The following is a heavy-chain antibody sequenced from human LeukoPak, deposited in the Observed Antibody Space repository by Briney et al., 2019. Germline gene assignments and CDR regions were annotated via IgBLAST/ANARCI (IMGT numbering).Heavy chain of an antibody. CDR1: GFAFPSVY. Sequence: ASGKVSFKGSGFAFPSVYMRWGGPAPGQGIGWRGIIKPSGGSTSYAQKFQGRVTMTRDTSTSTVYMELSSLRSEDTAVYYCARDPGRRTHVDTAMPTFDYWGQGTLVTVSS. CDR2: IKPSGGST. CDR3: ARDPGRRTHVDTAMPTFDY. V-gene: IGHV1-46*01. D-gene: IGHD5-18*01. J-gene: IGHJ4*02.